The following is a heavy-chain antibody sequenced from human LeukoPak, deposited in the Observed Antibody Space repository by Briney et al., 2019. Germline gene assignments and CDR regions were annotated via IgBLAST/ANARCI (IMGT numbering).Heavy chain of an antibody. CDR1: GFTFSSYA. D-gene: IGHD1-1*01. CDR2: ISYDGSNK. V-gene: IGHV3-30-3*01. CDR3: ARGGTGIKGMVAFDI. J-gene: IGHJ3*02. Sequence: GGSLRLSCAASGFTFSSYAMHWVRQAPGKGLEWVAVISYDGSNKYYADSVKGRFTISRDNSKNTLYLQMNSLRAEDTAVYYGARGGTGIKGMVAFDIWGQGTMVTVSS.